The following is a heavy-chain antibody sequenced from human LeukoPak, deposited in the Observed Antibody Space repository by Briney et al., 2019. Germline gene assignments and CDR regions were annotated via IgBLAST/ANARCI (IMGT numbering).Heavy chain of an antibody. Sequence: GGSLRLSCAVSGFTFSSSWMHWVRQAPGKGLVWVSHIKTDGSTTAYADSVKGRFTISRDNSKNTLYLQMNSLRAEDTAVCYCARGRPYSYGSGQFDYWGQGTLVTVSS. V-gene: IGHV3-74*01. CDR1: GFTFSSSW. J-gene: IGHJ4*02. D-gene: IGHD3-10*01. CDR2: IKTDGSTT. CDR3: ARGRPYSYGSGQFDY.